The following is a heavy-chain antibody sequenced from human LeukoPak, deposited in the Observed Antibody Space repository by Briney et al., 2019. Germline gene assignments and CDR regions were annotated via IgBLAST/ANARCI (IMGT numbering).Heavy chain of an antibody. V-gene: IGHV4-59*08. D-gene: IGHD3-9*01. CDR2: VHYDGST. Sequence: PSETLSLTCTVSGDSIRSSSWSWNRQPPGKALEWIGYVHYDGSTNYNPSLRSRVGISVDTSGNHFSLRMTSLTAADTAVYYCARHGGVLRYFTWPAYFDYWGQGTLVPVSS. CDR1: GDSIRSSS. J-gene: IGHJ4*02. CDR3: ARHGGVLRYFTWPAYFDY.